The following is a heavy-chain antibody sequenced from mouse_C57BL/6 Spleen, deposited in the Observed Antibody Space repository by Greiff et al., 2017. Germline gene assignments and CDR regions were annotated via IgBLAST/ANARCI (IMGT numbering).Heavy chain of an antibody. J-gene: IGHJ2*01. V-gene: IGHV1-19*01. CDR2: INPYNGGT. CDR3: ARDYGSSYGDY. Sequence: VQLQQSGPVLVKPGASVKMSCKASGYTFTDYYMNWVKQSHGKSLEWIGVINPYNGGTSYNQKFKGKATLTVDKSSSTAYMELNSLTSEDSAVYYCARDYGSSYGDYWGQGTTLTVSS. CDR1: GYTFTDYY. D-gene: IGHD1-1*01.